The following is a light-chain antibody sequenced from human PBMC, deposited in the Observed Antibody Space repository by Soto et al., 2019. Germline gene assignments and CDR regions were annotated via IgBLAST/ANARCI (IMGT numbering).Light chain of an antibody. J-gene: IGLJ1*01. CDR1: SSDVGGYNY. CDR3: CSYAGSYTFPYV. V-gene: IGLV2-11*01. Sequence: QSALTQPRSVSGSPGQSVTISCTGTSSDVGGYNYVSWYQQHPGKAPKLMIDDVSKRPSGVPDRFSGSKSGNTASLTISGLQAEDEADYYCCSYAGSYTFPYVFGTGTKLTVL. CDR2: DVS.